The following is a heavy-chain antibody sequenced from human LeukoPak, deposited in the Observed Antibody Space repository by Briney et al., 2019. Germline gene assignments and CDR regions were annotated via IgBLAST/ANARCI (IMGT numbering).Heavy chain of an antibody. J-gene: IGHJ4*02. Sequence: PSETLSLTCTVSGGSISSSSYYWGWIRQPPGKGLEWIGSIYYSGSTYYNPSLKSRVTISVDTSKNQFSLKLSSVTAADTAVYYCARTNWACFDYWGQGTLVTVSS. D-gene: IGHD7-27*01. CDR3: ARTNWACFDY. CDR1: GGSISSSSYY. CDR2: IYYSGST. V-gene: IGHV4-39*07.